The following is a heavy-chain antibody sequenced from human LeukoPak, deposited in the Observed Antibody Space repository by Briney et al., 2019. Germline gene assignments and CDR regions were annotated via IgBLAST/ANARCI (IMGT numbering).Heavy chain of an antibody. CDR3: ARDHSSSWNYFDY. Sequence: LSLTCAVYGGSFSGYYMNWIRQAPGKGLEWVSYISSSATTIYYADSVKGRFTISRDNAKKSLYLQMNSLRAEDTAVYYCARDHSSSWNYFDYWGQGTLVTVSS. CDR2: ISSSATTI. CDR1: GGSFSGYY. V-gene: IGHV3-11*04. D-gene: IGHD6-13*01. J-gene: IGHJ4*02.